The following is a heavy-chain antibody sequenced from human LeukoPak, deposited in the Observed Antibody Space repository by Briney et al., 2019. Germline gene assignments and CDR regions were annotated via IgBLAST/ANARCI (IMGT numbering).Heavy chain of an antibody. CDR2: IYHSGST. D-gene: IGHD3-9*01. CDR1: GYSISSGYY. CDR3: ARGLTLDYDILTGNNWFDP. Sequence: SETLSLTCTVSGYSISSGYYWGWSRQPPGKGLEWIGSIYHSGSTYYNPSLKSRVTISVDTSKNQFSLKLSSGTAADTAVYYCARGLTLDYDILTGNNWFDPWGQGTLVSVSS. V-gene: IGHV4-38-2*02. J-gene: IGHJ5*02.